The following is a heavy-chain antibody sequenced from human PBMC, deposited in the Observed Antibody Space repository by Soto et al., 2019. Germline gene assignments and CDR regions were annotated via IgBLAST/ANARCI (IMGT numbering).Heavy chain of an antibody. V-gene: IGHV3-30-3*01. CDR1: GFTFSRFS. Sequence: QVQLVESGGGVVQPGRSLRLSCAASGFTFSRFSMHWVRQAPGKGLAWVAVISYDGNNKHFAESVKGRFSIYRDDSKNTVYLEMNNLRGDDSAVYYCARDHGMFLSYYYYGMDVWGQGTTVTVSS. CDR2: ISYDGNNK. CDR3: ARDHGMFLSYYYYGMDV. J-gene: IGHJ6*02. D-gene: IGHD3-10*02.